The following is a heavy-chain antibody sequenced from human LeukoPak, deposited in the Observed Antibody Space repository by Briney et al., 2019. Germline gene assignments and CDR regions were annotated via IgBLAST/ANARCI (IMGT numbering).Heavy chain of an antibody. D-gene: IGHD3-22*01. J-gene: IGHJ6*03. CDR2: IYYSGST. CDR3: ARLPYYDSSGYYYYYYYMDV. CDR1: GGSISSYY. V-gene: IGHV4-59*12. Sequence: PSETLSLTCTVSGGSISSYYWSWIRQPPGKGLEWIGYIYYSGSTNYNPSLKSRVTISVDTSKNQFSLKLSSVTAADTAVYYCARLPYYDSSGYYYYYYYMDVWGKGTTVTISS.